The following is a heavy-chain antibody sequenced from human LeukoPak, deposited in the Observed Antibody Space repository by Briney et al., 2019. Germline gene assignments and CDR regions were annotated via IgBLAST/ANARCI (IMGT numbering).Heavy chain of an antibody. CDR1: GYTFTGYY. D-gene: IGHD6-13*01. J-gene: IGHJ6*02. CDR3: AKDMGQQLDYGTDV. V-gene: IGHV1-2*02. Sequence: ASVKVSCKACGYTFTGYYMQWVRQAPGQGLEWMGWINPNSGGTNYAQKFQGRVTMTRDTSISTAYMELSRLRAEDTALYYCAKDMGQQLDYGTDVWGQGTTVTVSS. CDR2: INPNSGGT.